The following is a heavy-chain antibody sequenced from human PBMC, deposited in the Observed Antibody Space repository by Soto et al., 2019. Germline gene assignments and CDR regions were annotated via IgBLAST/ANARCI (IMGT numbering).Heavy chain of an antibody. CDR1: GGSISSGGYS. CDR2: IYHSGST. Sequence: SETLSLTCAVSGGSISSGGYSWSWIRQPPGKGLEWIGYIYHSGSTYYNPSLKSRVTISVDRSENQFSLKLSSVTAADTAVYYCARALHSSSSTRWFDPWGQGTLVTVSS. J-gene: IGHJ5*02. V-gene: IGHV4-30-2*01. CDR3: ARALHSSSSTRWFDP. D-gene: IGHD6-6*01.